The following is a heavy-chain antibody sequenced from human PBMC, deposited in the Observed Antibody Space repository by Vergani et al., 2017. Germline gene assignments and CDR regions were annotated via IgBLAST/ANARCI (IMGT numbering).Heavy chain of an antibody. D-gene: IGHD3-22*01. Sequence: QLQLQESGPGLVKPSETLSLTCTVSGGSITYGAFYWGWIRQSPWKGLEWIGSIYYSENKFYNPSLESRVTLSIDTTKNQFSLKLKSVTAADTAVYYCARCFRDEGMIYGGTVENWFDPWGQGTLVTVSS. CDR3: ARCFRDEGMIYGGTVENWFDP. V-gene: IGHV4-39*01. CDR1: GGSITYGAFY. CDR2: IYYSENK. J-gene: IGHJ5*02.